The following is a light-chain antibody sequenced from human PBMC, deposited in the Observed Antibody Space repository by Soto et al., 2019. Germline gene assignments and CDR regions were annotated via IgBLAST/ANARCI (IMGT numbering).Light chain of an antibody. CDR1: SSDVGMYNL. CDR3: CSYAGSSTVV. CDR2: EVS. Sequence: QSALTQPASVSGSPGQSITIPCTGTSSDVGMYNLVSWYQQHPGQAPKLIIYEVSKQPSGVSNRFSGSKSGNTASLTIYGLQAEDEADYYCCSYAGSSTVVVGGGTKVTVL. J-gene: IGLJ2*01. V-gene: IGLV2-23*02.